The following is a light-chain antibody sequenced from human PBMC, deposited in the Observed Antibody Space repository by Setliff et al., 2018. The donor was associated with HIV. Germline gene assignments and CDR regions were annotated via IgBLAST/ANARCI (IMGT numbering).Light chain of an antibody. J-gene: IGLJ3*02. Sequence: QSALTQPASVSGSPGQSITISCSGNSSDVGGYRYVSWYQQFPGKAPKLIIYAVSNRPSGVSNRFSGSKSGNTASLTISGLQAEDEADYYCSSFTSSNTLVFGGGTKVTVL. CDR2: AVS. V-gene: IGLV2-14*01. CDR1: SSDVGGYRY. CDR3: SSFTSSNTLV.